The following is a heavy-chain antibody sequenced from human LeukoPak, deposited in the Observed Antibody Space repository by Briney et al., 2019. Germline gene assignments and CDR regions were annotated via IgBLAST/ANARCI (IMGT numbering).Heavy chain of an antibody. CDR1: GGSFSGYY. V-gene: IGHV4-34*01. Sequence: SETLSLTCAVYGGSFSGYYWSWIRQPPGKGLEWIGEINHSGSTNYNPSLKSRVTISVDTSKNQFSLKLSSVTAADTAVYYCARLPIVVVPAAMYVYGMDVWGRGTTVTVSS. D-gene: IGHD2-2*01. CDR2: INHSGST. CDR3: ARLPIVVVPAAMYVYGMDV. J-gene: IGHJ6*04.